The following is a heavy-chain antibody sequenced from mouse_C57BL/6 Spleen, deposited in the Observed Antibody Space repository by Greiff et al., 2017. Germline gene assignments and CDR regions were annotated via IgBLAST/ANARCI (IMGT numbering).Heavy chain of an antibody. D-gene: IGHD2-4*01. CDR1: GYTFTDYY. CDR3: ARDYDYDEGYFDY. V-gene: IGHV1-26*01. J-gene: IGHJ2*01. CDR2: INPNNGGT. Sequence: EVQLQQSGPELVKPGASVKISCKASGYTFTDYYMNWVKQSHGKSLEWIGDINPNNGGTSYNQKFKGKATLTVDKSSSTAYMELRSLTSEDSAVYYCARDYDYDEGYFDYWGQGTILTVSS.